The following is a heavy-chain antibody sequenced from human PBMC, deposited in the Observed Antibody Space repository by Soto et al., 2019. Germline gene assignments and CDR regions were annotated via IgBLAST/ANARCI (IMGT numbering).Heavy chain of an antibody. Sequence: PGESLKISCKGSGYSFTSYLSSWVRQIPGKGLAGMGRIDPSDSYTNYSPSFQGHVTISADKSISTAYLQWSSLKASDTAVYYCARTSMQSRGYSYGHGGMDVWGQGTMVTVSS. CDR3: ARTSMQSRGYSYGHGGMDV. J-gene: IGHJ6*02. D-gene: IGHD5-18*01. CDR2: IDPSDSYT. V-gene: IGHV5-10-1*01. CDR1: GYSFTSYL.